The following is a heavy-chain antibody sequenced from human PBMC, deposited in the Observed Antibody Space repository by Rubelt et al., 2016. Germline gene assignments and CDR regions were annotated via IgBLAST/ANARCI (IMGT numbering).Heavy chain of an antibody. CDR3: AYSSGYYDEYVQH. CDR2: INHSGST. V-gene: IGHV4-34*06. Sequence: QVQLQQWGAGLLKPSETLSLTCAVSGGSFSAYYWSWIRQPPGKGLEWIGEINHSGSTTYNPSLTSRVTISGDTSTNQFCLKLGSVTAADTAVYYCAYSSGYYDEYVQHWGQGTLVTVSS. CDR1: GGSFSAYY. J-gene: IGHJ1*01. D-gene: IGHD3-22*01.